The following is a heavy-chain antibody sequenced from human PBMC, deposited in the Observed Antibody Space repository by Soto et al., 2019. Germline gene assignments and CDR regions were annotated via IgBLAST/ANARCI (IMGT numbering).Heavy chain of an antibody. CDR2: IIPIFGTA. CDR1: GGTFSSYT. V-gene: IGHV1-69*13. CDR3: VGSYYYYGMDV. J-gene: IGHJ6*02. Sequence: SVKVSCKASGGTFSSYTISWVRQAPGQGLEWMGGIIPIFGTANYAQKFQGRVTITADESTSTAYMELSSLRSEDTAMYYCVGSYYYYGMDVWGQGTTVTVSS.